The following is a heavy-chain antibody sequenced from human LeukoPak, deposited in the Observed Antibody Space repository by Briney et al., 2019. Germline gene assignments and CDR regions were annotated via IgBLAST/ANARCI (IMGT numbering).Heavy chain of an antibody. Sequence: PSETLSLTCTVSGGSISSYYWSWIRQPAGKGLEWIGRIYTSGSTNYNPSLKSRVTMSVDTSKNQFSLKLSSVTAADTAVYYCACINYDFWSGYSLGYYYYGMDVWGQGTTVTVSS. CDR1: GGSISSYY. J-gene: IGHJ6*02. V-gene: IGHV4-4*07. D-gene: IGHD3-3*01. CDR2: IYTSGST. CDR3: ACINYDFWSGYSLGYYYYGMDV.